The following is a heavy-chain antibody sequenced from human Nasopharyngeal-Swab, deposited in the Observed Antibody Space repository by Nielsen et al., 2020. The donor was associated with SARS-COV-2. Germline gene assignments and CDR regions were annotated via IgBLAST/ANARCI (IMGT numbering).Heavy chain of an antibody. V-gene: IGHV7-4-1*02. Sequence: ASVKVSCKASGYTFTGYPINWVRQAPGQGFEWMGWIDTDTGKPTYAQGFTGRFVFSSDTSVSTAYLQISSLKAEDTAVYYCAREVSFWGQGTLVTVSS. J-gene: IGHJ4*02. CDR2: IDTDTGKP. CDR3: AREVSF. D-gene: IGHD5/OR15-5a*01. CDR1: GYTFTGYP.